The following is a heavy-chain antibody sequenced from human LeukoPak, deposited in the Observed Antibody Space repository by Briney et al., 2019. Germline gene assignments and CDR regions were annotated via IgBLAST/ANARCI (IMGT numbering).Heavy chain of an antibody. J-gene: IGHJ4*02. D-gene: IGHD4-11*01. CDR3: AKDTGDYIAFDY. CDR1: GFTFTSYA. Sequence: GGSLRLSCAASGFTFTSYAMSCVRQAPGKGLEWVSAISGSGGNTFYADSVKGRFTISRDNSKNTLYLQMNSLRAEDTAVYYCAKDTGDYIAFDYWGQGTLVTVSS. V-gene: IGHV3-23*01. CDR2: ISGSGGNT.